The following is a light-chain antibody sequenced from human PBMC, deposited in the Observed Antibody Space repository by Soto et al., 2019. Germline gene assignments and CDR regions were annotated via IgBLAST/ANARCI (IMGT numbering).Light chain of an antibody. CDR2: EVI. CDR3: CSYAGSVV. J-gene: IGLJ2*01. V-gene: IGLV2-23*02. CDR1: SSDVGSYNL. Sequence: QSALTQPASVSGSPGQSITISCTGTSSDVGSYNLVSWYKQHPGKAPKLMIYEVIKRPSGVSNRFSGSKSGNTASLTISGLQAEDEADYYCCSYAGSVVFGGGTKLTVL.